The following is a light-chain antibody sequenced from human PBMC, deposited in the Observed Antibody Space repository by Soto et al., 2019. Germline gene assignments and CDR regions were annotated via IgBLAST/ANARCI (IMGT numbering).Light chain of an antibody. CDR2: DAS. J-gene: IGKJ2*01. CDR3: QQRSNWPF. Sequence: EIVLTQSPATLSLSPGERATLSCRASQSVSSYLAWYQQKPGQAPRLLIYDASNRATGIPARFSGSGSGTDFTLTISSLEAEDFAVYYCQQRSNWPFFGQGTKLEIK. CDR1: QSVSSY. V-gene: IGKV3-11*01.